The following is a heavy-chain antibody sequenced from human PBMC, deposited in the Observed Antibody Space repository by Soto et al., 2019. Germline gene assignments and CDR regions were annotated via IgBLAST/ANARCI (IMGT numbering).Heavy chain of an antibody. CDR3: ASDSYVSGSRSFDY. CDR2: IKQDGTET. V-gene: IGHV3-7*05. J-gene: IGHJ4*02. CDR1: GFPFSSYW. D-gene: IGHD3-10*01. Sequence: EVQLVESGGGLVQPGGSLRLSCAASGFPFSSYWMSWVRQAPGKGLEWVATIKQDGTETYYLDSVKGRFTISRDNAKASLYRQVNSLRAEDTAVYYCASDSYVSGSRSFDYWGQGTLVTVSS.